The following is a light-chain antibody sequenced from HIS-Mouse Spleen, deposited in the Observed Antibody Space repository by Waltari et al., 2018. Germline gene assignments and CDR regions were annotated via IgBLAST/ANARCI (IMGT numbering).Light chain of an antibody. CDR1: SRDVGGYNY. V-gene: IGLV2-11*01. CDR3: CSYAGSYTHVV. Sequence: QSALTQPRSVSGSPGQSVTIPCTGTSRDVGGYNYVPWYQQHPGKAPKLMIYDVSKRPSGVPDRFSGSKSGNTASLTISGLQAEDEADYYCCSYAGSYTHVVFGGGTKLTVL. CDR2: DVS. J-gene: IGLJ2*01.